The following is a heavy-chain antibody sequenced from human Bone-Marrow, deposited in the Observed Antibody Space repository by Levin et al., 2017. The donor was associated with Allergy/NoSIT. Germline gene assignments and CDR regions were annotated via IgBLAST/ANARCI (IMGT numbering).Heavy chain of an antibody. D-gene: IGHD5-18*01. CDR1: GFTFSTYT. Sequence: GGSLRLSCAASGFTFSTYTMTWIRQAPGKGLEWVSGISGSGETTYYADSMRGQFIISRNNSKNIVYLQMNNLRGEDTAIYYCTKSRGGYSSDYWGQGTLVTVSS. J-gene: IGHJ4*02. V-gene: IGHV3-23*01. CDR2: ISGSGETT. CDR3: TKSRGGYSSDY.